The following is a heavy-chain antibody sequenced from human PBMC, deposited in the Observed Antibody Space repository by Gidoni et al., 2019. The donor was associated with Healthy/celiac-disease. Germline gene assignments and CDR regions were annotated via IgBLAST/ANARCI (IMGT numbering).Heavy chain of an antibody. Sequence: QVQLVQSGAEVKKPGSSVKVSCKASGGTFSSYAISWVRQAPGQGLEWMGGIIPIFGTANYAQKFQGKVTITADESTSTAYMDLSSLRSEDTAVYYCARVAKPLWLRYYFDYWGQGTLVTVSS. D-gene: IGHD5-18*01. CDR2: IIPIFGTA. V-gene: IGHV1-69*01. CDR1: GGTFSSYA. J-gene: IGHJ4*02. CDR3: ARVAKPLWLRYYFDY.